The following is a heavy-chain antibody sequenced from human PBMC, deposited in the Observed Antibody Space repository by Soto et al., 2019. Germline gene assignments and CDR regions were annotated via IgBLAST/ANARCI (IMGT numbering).Heavy chain of an antibody. CDR1: GDRFTDYY. CDR3: ARESGGATATLDYYYFYMDV. J-gene: IGHJ6*03. CDR2: INPNSGAT. D-gene: IGHD5-12*01. V-gene: IGHV1-2*04. Sequence: QVQLVQSGAEVKEPGASVTVSCRASGDRFTDYYMHWVRQAPGQGLEWMGWINPNSGATKYAQKFQGWVTMTRDTSIRTVYMQLSRLRFDDTAIYYCARESGGATATLDYYYFYMDVWGTGTTVTVSS.